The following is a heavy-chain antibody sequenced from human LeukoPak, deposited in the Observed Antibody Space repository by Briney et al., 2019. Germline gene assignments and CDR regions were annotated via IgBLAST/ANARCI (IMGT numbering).Heavy chain of an antibody. Sequence: ASVTVSCTSSAYTFTGFYMHWVRQAPGQGLEGMGWINPDSGARNSGPRFQGRATLTRETSINAVYMELMRLRSDDTAVYYCATAALYGGYDFDFWGQGTLVSVSS. CDR2: INPDSGAR. J-gene: IGHJ4*02. CDR3: ATAALYGGYDFDF. CDR1: AYTFTGFY. D-gene: IGHD5-12*01. V-gene: IGHV1-2*02.